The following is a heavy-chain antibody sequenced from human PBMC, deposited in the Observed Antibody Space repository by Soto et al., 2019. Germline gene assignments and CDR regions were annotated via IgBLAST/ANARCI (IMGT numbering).Heavy chain of an antibody. CDR1: GFTFSSYA. Sequence: GGSLRLSCAASGFTFSSYAMSWVRQAPGKGLEWVSAISGSGGSTYYADSVKGRFTISRDNSKNTLYLQMNSLRAEDTAVYYCAKDLPYYYGSGSSDAFDIWGQGTMVTVSS. CDR3: AKDLPYYYGSGSSDAFDI. V-gene: IGHV3-23*01. D-gene: IGHD3-10*01. J-gene: IGHJ3*02. CDR2: ISGSGGST.